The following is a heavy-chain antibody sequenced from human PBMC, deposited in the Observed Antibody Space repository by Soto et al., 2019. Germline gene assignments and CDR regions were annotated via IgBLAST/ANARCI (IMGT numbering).Heavy chain of an antibody. CDR1: GFTFSSYA. D-gene: IGHD3-22*01. V-gene: IGHV3-30-3*01. CDR2: ISYAGNNK. J-gene: IGHJ4*02. CDR3: ARGGYYDSTGYAN. Sequence: GGSLRLSCAASGFTFSSYAMHWVRQAPGKGLEWVAVISYAGNNKYYADSVKGRFTISRDNSKNTLYLQMSSLRAEDTAVYYCARGGYYDSTGYANWGQGTLVTVSS.